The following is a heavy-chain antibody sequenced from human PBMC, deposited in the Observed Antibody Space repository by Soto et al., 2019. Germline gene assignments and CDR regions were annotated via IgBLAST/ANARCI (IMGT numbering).Heavy chain of an antibody. CDR1: GFTFSNAW. J-gene: IGHJ4*02. CDR2: IKSKTDGGTT. D-gene: IGHD1-1*01. CDR3: TTDLDY. Sequence: EVQLVESGGGLVKPGGALRLSCAASGFTFSNAWMSWVRQAPGKGLEWVGRIKSKTDGGTTDFAAPVRGRFTISRDDSKNTPSLQMDSLKTEDTAVYYCTTDLDYWGQGTLVTVSS. V-gene: IGHV3-15*01.